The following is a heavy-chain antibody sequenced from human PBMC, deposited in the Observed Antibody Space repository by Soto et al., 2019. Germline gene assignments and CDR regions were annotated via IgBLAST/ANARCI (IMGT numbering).Heavy chain of an antibody. CDR3: ARGGMATIIPFDY. Sequence: SVKVSCKASGGTFISYAISWVRQAPGQGLEWMGGIIPIFGTANYAQKFQGRVTITADESTSTAYMELSSLRSEDTAVYYCARGGMATIIPFDYWGQGTLVTVSS. CDR2: IIPIFGTA. V-gene: IGHV1-69*13. J-gene: IGHJ4*02. CDR1: GGTFISYA. D-gene: IGHD5-12*01.